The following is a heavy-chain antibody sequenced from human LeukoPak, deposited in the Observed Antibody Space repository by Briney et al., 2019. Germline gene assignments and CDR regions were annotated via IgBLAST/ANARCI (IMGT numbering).Heavy chain of an antibody. D-gene: IGHD3-9*01. CDR3: ARSPDILTGENFDY. Sequence: ASVKVSCKASGYTFSGYYMHWVRQAPGQGLEGMGCINPKSGGTNEAQKFHDRVTMTRDTSIRTAYMEVSRLRSDDTAVYYCARSPDILTGENFDYWGQGTLVTVSS. CDR2: INPKSGGT. J-gene: IGHJ4*02. CDR1: GYTFSGYY. V-gene: IGHV1-2*02.